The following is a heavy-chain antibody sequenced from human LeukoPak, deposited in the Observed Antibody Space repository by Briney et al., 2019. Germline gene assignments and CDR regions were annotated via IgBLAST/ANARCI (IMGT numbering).Heavy chain of an antibody. Sequence: SETLSLTCAVSGGSISSSNWWSWVRQPPGKGLEWIGEIYHSGSTNYNPSLKSRVTISVDKSKNQFSLKLSSVTAADTAVYYCARLVGSSSYYFDYWGQGTLVTVSS. CDR2: IYHSGST. V-gene: IGHV4-4*02. CDR1: GGSISSSNW. CDR3: ARLVGSSSYYFDY. D-gene: IGHD6-13*01. J-gene: IGHJ4*02.